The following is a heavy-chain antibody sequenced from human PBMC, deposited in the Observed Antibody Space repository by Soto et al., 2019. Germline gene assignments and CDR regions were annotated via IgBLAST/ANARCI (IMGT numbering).Heavy chain of an antibody. Sequence: GASVKVSCKASGYTFTSYGISWVRQAPGQGLDWIGLIIAYNGNTISAQKLQARVTMSHDTSTITAYRALSSLSFDFLTVYFCVSGNGGYRSGYVYWGQGTLVTVSS. CDR3: VSGNGGYRSGYVY. CDR2: IIAYNGNT. D-gene: IGHD5-12*01. CDR1: GYTFTSYG. V-gene: IGHV1-18*03. J-gene: IGHJ4*02.